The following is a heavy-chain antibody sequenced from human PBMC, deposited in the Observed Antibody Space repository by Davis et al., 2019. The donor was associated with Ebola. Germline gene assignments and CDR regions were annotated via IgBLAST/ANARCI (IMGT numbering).Heavy chain of an antibody. Sequence: GESLKISCAASGFTFSIYGMHWVRQAPGKGLEWVAVISYDGSNKYYADSVKGRFTISRDNSKNTLYLQMNSLRAEDTAVYYCAKLNTVTTWPVVGYWGQGTLVTVSS. D-gene: IGHD4-11*01. CDR3: AKLNTVTTWPVVGY. CDR1: GFTFSIYG. CDR2: ISYDGSNK. J-gene: IGHJ4*02. V-gene: IGHV3-30*18.